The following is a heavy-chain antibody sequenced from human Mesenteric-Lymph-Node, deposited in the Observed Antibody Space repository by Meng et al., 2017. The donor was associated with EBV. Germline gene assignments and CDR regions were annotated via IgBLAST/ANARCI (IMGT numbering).Heavy chain of an antibody. J-gene: IGHJ4*02. D-gene: IGHD3-22*01. CDR2: INTNTGNP. Sequence: QVQVVQYGSDLQKPGASGRVSCQGDVYSFTRNARNWVRQAHGQGLEWMGWINTNTGNPTYAQDFTGRFVLSLDTPVSTAYLQITSLKAEDTAVYYCARDVDFFDSSGNPRDYWGQGTLVTVSS. CDR3: ARDVDFFDSSGNPRDY. CDR1: VYSFTRNA. V-gene: IGHV7-4-1*02.